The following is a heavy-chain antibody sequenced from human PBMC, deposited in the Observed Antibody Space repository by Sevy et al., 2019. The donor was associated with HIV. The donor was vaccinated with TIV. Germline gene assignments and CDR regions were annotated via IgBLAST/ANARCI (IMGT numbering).Heavy chain of an antibody. Sequence: ASVKVSCKASGYTFTSFGITWVRQAPGQGLEWVGWVSPYKGKPKYAQKLQGRVTMTTDTSTSTAYMELRSQGSDDAAVYYCARPFCSGGSCYRWYFDFWGQGTLVTVSS. CDR1: GYTFTSFG. CDR2: VSPYKGKP. V-gene: IGHV1-18*01. CDR3: ARPFCSGGSCYRWYFDF. J-gene: IGHJ4*02. D-gene: IGHD2-15*01.